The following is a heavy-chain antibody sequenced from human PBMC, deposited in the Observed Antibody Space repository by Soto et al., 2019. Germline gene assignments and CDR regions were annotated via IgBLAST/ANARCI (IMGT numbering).Heavy chain of an antibody. CDR3: ARVEDYYDSSGVMDV. D-gene: IGHD3-22*01. CDR1: GGSVSSGSYY. CDR2: IYYSGST. Sequence: QVQLQESGPGLVKPSETLSLTCTVSGGSVSSGSYYWSWIRQPPGKGLEWIGYIYYSGSTNYNPSLKSRVTISVDTSKNQFARKLSSVTAADTAVYYCARVEDYYDSSGVMDVWGQGTTVTVSS. V-gene: IGHV4-61*01. J-gene: IGHJ6*02.